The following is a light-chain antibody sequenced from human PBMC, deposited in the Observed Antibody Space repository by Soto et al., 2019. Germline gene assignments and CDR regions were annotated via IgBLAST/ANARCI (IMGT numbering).Light chain of an antibody. CDR2: DAS. J-gene: IGKJ1*01. V-gene: IGKV3-20*01. CDR3: QQCATAPLT. CDR1: QSVTNNY. Sequence: EIVLTQSPGTLSLSPGERATLSCRASQSVTNNYLAWYQQKPGQAPRLLIDDASHRATGIPDRFSGSGPGTGFTLTINRLEPEDFAVYYCQQCATAPLTFGQGTRVETK.